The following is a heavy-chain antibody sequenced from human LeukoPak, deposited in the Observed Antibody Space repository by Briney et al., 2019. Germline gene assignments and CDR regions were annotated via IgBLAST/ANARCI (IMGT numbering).Heavy chain of an antibody. CDR3: ARANYDFWGGYPYYYYYYYMDV. CDR2: ISAYNGNT. D-gene: IGHD3-3*01. Sequence: ASVKVSCKASGYTFTSYGISWVRQAPGQGLEWMGWISAYNGNTNYAQKLQGRVTMTTDTSTSTAYMELRSLRSDDTAVYYCARANYDFWGGYPYYYYYYYMDVWGKGTTVTVSS. J-gene: IGHJ6*03. CDR1: GYTFTSYG. V-gene: IGHV1-18*01.